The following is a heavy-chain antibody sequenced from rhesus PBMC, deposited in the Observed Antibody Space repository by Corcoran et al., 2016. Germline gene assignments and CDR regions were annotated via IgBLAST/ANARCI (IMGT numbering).Heavy chain of an antibody. CDR3: ARASSSRPINY. J-gene: IGHJ4*01. V-gene: IGHV4-122*02. Sequence: QLQLQESGPGLVKPSETLSLTCAVSGYSISSGYVWSWIRQPPGKGLELVGYISYSGSTSYNPSLNVRVTISIDPSKNQFSLKLSSVTAADTAVYYCARASSSRPINYWGQGVLVTVSS. CDR2: ISYSGST. D-gene: IGHD2-15*01. CDR1: GYSISSGYV.